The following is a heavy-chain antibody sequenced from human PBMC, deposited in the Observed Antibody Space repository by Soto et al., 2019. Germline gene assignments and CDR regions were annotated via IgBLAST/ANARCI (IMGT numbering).Heavy chain of an antibody. V-gene: IGHV1-46*01. J-gene: IGHJ4*02. D-gene: IGHD2-15*01. Sequence: GASVKVSCKTSGYTFTSSYIHWLRQAPGQGLEWMGIINPSDGSTTYAQKFQGRVTMTRDTSTSAVYMELSSLTSDDTAVYYCARPPRETAYCSGGTCYSLHYWGQGTPVTVSS. CDR3: ARPPRETAYCSGGTCYSLHY. CDR1: GYTFTSSY. CDR2: INPSDGST.